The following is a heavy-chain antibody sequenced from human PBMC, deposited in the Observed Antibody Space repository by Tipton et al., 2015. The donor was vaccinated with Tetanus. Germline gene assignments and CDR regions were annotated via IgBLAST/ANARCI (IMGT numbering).Heavy chain of an antibody. CDR2: IIHSGSS. J-gene: IGHJ3*01. V-gene: IGHV4-34*12. D-gene: IGHD5-24*01. CDR1: GGSFSLYY. Sequence: TLSLTCTVSGGSFSLYYWNWVRQSPGKGLEWMGEIIHSGSSSHSPSLKSRVTISVDTSKNQFSLRLRSVAAADTAVYYCARGGRDAYNNPLGAFDVWGRGTTVTVSS. CDR3: ARGGRDAYNNPLGAFDV.